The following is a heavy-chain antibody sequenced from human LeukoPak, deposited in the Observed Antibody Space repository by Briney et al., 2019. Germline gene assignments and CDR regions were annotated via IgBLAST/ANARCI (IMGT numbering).Heavy chain of an antibody. Sequence: GGSLRLSCAASGFTFSSYGMHWVRQAPGKGLEWVAFIRYDGSNKYYADSVKGRFTISRDNSKNTLYLQMNSLKTEDTAVYYCTTGAYYDILTGYPNDAFDIWGQGTTVTVSS. J-gene: IGHJ3*02. CDR1: GFTFSSYG. CDR2: IRYDGSNK. CDR3: TTGAYYDILTGYPNDAFDI. V-gene: IGHV3-30*02. D-gene: IGHD3-9*01.